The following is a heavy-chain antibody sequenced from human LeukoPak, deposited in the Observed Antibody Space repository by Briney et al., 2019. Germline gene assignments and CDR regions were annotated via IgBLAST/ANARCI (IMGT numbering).Heavy chain of an antibody. V-gene: IGHV4-34*01. D-gene: IGHD6-13*01. CDR1: GGSFSGYY. Sequence: PSETLSLTCAVYGGSFSGYYLSWIRQPPGKGLEWIGEINHSGSTNYNPSLKSRVTISVDTSKNQFSLKLSSVTAADTAVYYCARGYRAAGTASHPYFDYWGQGTLVTVSS. J-gene: IGHJ4*02. CDR3: ARGYRAAGTASHPYFDY. CDR2: INHSGST.